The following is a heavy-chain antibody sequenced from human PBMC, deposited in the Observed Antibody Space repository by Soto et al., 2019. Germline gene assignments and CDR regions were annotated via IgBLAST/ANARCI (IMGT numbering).Heavy chain of an antibody. CDR3: ARDFSNPKGRLDP. D-gene: IGHD3-10*01. CDR1: GFTLNNYW. V-gene: IGHV3-7*01. J-gene: IGHJ5*02. Sequence: EVQLVESGGGLVQPGESLRLSCAASGFTLNNYWVTWVRQAPGKGLEWVANINHDGSEKYYVDSVKGRFTISRDNTKNSLYLQMNSLRAEDTAFYYCARDFSNPKGRLDPWGQGILVTVSS. CDR2: INHDGSEK.